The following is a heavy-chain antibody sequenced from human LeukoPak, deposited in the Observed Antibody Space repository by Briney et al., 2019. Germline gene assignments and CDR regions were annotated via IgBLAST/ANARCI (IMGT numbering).Heavy chain of an antibody. CDR3: ARELVGAWGRRRFTAGY. D-gene: IGHD1-26*01. V-gene: IGHV1-46*01. CDR2: INPSGGST. J-gene: IGHJ4*02. CDR1: GYTFTGYY. Sequence: GASVKVSCKASGYTFTGYYMHWVRQAPGQGLEWMGIINPSGGSTSYAQKFQGRVTMTRDMSTSTVYMELSSLRSEDTAVYYCARELVGAWGRRRFTAGYWGQGTLVTVSS.